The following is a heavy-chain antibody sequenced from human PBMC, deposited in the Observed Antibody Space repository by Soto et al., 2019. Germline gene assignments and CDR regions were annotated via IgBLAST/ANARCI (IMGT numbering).Heavy chain of an antibody. CDR2: ISAYNGNT. D-gene: IGHD6-19*01. CDR3: ARDLPVACTSHRKTRKEYFQH. J-gene: IGHJ1*01. V-gene: IGHV1-18*01. Sequence: ASVKVSCKASGYTFTSYGISWVRQAPGQGLEWMGWISAYNGNTNYAQKLQGRVTMTTDTSTSTAYMELRSLRSDDTAVYYCARDLPVACTSHRKTRKEYFQHWGQGTLVTVSS. CDR1: GYTFTSYG.